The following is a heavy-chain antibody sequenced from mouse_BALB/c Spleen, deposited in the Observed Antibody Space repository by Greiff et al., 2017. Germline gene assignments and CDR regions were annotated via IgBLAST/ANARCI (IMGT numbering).Heavy chain of an antibody. D-gene: IGHD1-2*01. CDR2: ISSGGGST. CDR3: ARLRLRAMDY. V-gene: IGHV5-12-1*01. CDR1: GFAFSSYD. J-gene: IGHJ4*01. Sequence: VQLKESGGGLVKPGGSLKLSCAASGFAFSSYDMSWVRQTPEKRLEWVAYISSGGGSTYYPDTVKGRFTISRDNAKNTLYLQMSSLKSEDTAMYYCARLRLRAMDYWGQGTSVTVSS.